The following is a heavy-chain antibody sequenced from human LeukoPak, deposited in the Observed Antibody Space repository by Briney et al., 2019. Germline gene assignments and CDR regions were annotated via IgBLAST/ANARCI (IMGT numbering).Heavy chain of an antibody. CDR1: GFTFSPYW. V-gene: IGHV3-74*01. CDR3: ARVAPVLRYFDWLRDDAFDI. D-gene: IGHD3-9*01. Sequence: GGSLRLSCAASGFTFSPYWMHWVRQAPGKGLVWVSHINSDGSTTSYADSVKGRFTISRDNAQNTLYLQMNSLRAEDTAVYYCARVAPVLRYFDWLRDDAFDIWGQGTMVTVSS. J-gene: IGHJ3*02. CDR2: INSDGSTT.